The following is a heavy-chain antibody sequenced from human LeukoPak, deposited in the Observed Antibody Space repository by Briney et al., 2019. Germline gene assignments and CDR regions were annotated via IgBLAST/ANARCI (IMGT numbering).Heavy chain of an antibody. CDR3: AKALTGTTGY. V-gene: IGHV3-30*02. J-gene: IGHJ4*02. CDR1: GFTFSAYN. Sequence: PGGSLRLSCATSGFTFSAYNMHWVRQAPGKGLEWVAFMQYAGTETYYADSVKGRFTISRDNSKNTLYLQMNSLRAEDTAVYYCAKALTGTTGYWGQGTLVTVSS. D-gene: IGHD1-1*01. CDR2: MQYAGTET.